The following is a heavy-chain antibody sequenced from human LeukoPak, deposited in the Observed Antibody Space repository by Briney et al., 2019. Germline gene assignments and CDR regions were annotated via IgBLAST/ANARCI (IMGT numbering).Heavy chain of an antibody. Sequence: SETLSLTCAVYGGSFSGYYWSWIRQPPGKGLEWIGEINHSGSINYNPSLKSRVTISVDTSKNQFSLRLSSVTAADTAVYYCARGSYYGSGSPLNWFDPWGQGTLVTVSS. CDR1: GGSFSGYY. D-gene: IGHD3-10*01. CDR2: INHSGSI. V-gene: IGHV4-34*01. J-gene: IGHJ5*02. CDR3: ARGSYYGSGSPLNWFDP.